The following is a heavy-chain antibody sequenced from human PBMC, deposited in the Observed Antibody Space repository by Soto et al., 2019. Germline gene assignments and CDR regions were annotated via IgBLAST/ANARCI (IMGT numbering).Heavy chain of an antibody. V-gene: IGHV1-69*01. CDR2: IIPIFGTA. D-gene: IGHD3-10*01. Sequence: QLVQSGAEVKKPGSSVKVSCKASGGPFSTYAISWVRQAPGQGLEWMGGIIPIFGTANYAQRFLGRVTISADDSTSTAYMELRSLTSDDTAVYYCAKALTMASPNWFDPWGQGTQDTVSS. CDR1: GGPFSTYA. J-gene: IGHJ5*02. CDR3: AKALTMASPNWFDP.